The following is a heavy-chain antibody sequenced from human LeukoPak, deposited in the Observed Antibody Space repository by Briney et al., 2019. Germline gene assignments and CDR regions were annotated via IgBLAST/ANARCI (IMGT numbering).Heavy chain of an antibody. CDR2: IKQDGSEK. V-gene: IGHV3-7*01. CDR1: GFTFSSYW. Sequence: GGSLRLSCAASGFTFSSYWMSWVRQAPGKGLEWVANIKQDGSEKYYVDSVKGRFTISRDNAKNSLYLQMNSLRAEDTAVYYCAREGGSYPADNAFDIWGQGTMVTVSS. J-gene: IGHJ3*02. CDR3: AREGGSYPADNAFDI. D-gene: IGHD1-26*01.